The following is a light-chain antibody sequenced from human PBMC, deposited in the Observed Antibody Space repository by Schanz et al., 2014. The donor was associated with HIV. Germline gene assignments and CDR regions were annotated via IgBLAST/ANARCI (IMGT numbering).Light chain of an antibody. CDR1: QSISTH. J-gene: IGKJ2*01. CDR3: QQYSDWPPST. CDR2: GAS. V-gene: IGKV3D-15*01. Sequence: EIVLTQSPGTLSLSPGEVGTLSCRASQSISTHLAWYQQKPGQAPTLLIYGASKRATGIPDRFIGSGSGTEFTLTISSLQSEDFAVYYCQQYSDWPPSTFGQGTKVEIK.